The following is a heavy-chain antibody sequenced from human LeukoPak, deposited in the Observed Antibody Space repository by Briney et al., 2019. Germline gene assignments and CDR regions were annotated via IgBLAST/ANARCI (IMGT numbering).Heavy chain of an antibody. CDR1: GGSISSYY. J-gene: IGHJ4*02. CDR2: IYTSGST. V-gene: IGHV4-4*07. Sequence: SETLSLTCTVSGGSISSYYWSWIRQPAGKGLEWIGRIYTSGSTNYNPSLKSRVTMSVDTSKNQFSLKLSSVTAADTAVYYCARDGSLYGDYPFFDYWGQGTLVTVSS. CDR3: ARDGSLYGDYPFFDY. D-gene: IGHD4-17*01.